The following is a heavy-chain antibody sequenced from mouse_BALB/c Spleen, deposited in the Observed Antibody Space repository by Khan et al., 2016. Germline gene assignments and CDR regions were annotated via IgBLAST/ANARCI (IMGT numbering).Heavy chain of an antibody. CDR2: IWSDGST. CDR3: ARHDGSGYWYFDV. J-gene: IGHJ1*01. Sequence: QVQLKESGPGLVAPSQSLSITCTISGFSLTSYGVHWVRQPPGKGLEWLVVIWSDGSTTYNSALKSRLSISKDNSKSQVFLKMNSLQTDDTAMYYCARHDGSGYWYFDVWGAGTTVTVSS. CDR1: GFSLTSYG. D-gene: IGHD1-1*01. V-gene: IGHV2-6-1*01.